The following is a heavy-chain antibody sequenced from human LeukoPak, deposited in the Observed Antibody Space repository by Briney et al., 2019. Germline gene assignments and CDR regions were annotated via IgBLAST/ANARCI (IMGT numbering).Heavy chain of an antibody. J-gene: IGHJ4*02. Sequence: ASVKVSCKASGYTFTSYDINWVRQATGQGLEWMGWMNPNSGNTGYAQKFQGRVTMTRNTSISTAYMELSSLRSEDTAVYYCARATYYYDSSGYYLRPGAFDYWGQGTLVTVSS. D-gene: IGHD3-22*01. CDR2: MNPNSGNT. CDR1: GYTFTSYD. V-gene: IGHV1-8*01. CDR3: ARATYYYDSSGYYLRPGAFDY.